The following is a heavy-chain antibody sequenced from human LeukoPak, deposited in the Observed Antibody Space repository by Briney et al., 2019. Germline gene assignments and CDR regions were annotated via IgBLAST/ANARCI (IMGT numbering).Heavy chain of an antibody. D-gene: IGHD2/OR15-2a*01. CDR3: ARASTHDAFDI. Sequence: SETLSLTCAVYGGSFSDYNWTWIRQSPGKGLEWIGEIGHNGSTNYNPSLKGRVTISLDTSKNQFSPKLSSVTAADTAVYYCARASTHDAFDIWGQGTMVTVSS. J-gene: IGHJ3*02. CDR2: IGHNGST. CDR1: GGSFSDYN. V-gene: IGHV4-34*01.